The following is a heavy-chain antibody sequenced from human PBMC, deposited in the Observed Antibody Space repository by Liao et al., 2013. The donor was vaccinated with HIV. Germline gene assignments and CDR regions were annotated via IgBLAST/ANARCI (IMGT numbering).Heavy chain of an antibody. D-gene: IGHD5-24*01. CDR1: GGSISSGDYY. J-gene: IGHJ3*02. V-gene: IGHV4-30-4*08. Sequence: QVQLQESGPGLVKPSQTLSLTCTVSGGSISSGDYYWSWIRQPPGKGLEWIGYIYYSGSTYYNPSLKSRVTISVDTSKNQFSLKLSSVTAADTAVYYCAREGEMATSGNDAFDIWGQGTMVTVSS. CDR3: AREGEMATSGNDAFDI. CDR2: IYYSGST.